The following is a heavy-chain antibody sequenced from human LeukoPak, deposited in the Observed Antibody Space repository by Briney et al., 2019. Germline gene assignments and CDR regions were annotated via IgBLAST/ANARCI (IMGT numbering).Heavy chain of an antibody. J-gene: IGHJ4*01. CDR2: IQYGGSNK. D-gene: IGHD6-13*01. V-gene: IGHV3-30*02. CDR1: GFTFSSYG. Sequence: AGTLSLTCAASGFTFSSYGMHWVRQAPGKGLEWVAFIQYGGSNKYYAYPVRGRFTIARDNSKNTLYLQMNSLRGEDTAVYYSAKDGTIAAAGIGFDYFDYWGQGTLVTVSS. CDR3: AKDGTIAAAGIGFDYFDY.